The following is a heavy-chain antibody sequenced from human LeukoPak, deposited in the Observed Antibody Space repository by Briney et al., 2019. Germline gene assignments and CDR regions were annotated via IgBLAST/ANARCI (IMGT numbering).Heavy chain of an antibody. J-gene: IGHJ4*02. D-gene: IGHD3-16*02. V-gene: IGHV3-21*01. CDR1: GFTFSSYS. CDR2: ISSSSSYI. CDR3: ARLYDYVWGSYRYGTRDY. Sequence: PGGSLRLSCAASGFTFSSYSMNWVRQAPGKGLEWVSSISSSSSYIYYADSVKGRFTISRDNAKNSLYLQMNSLRAEDTAVYYCARLYDYVWGSYRYGTRDYWGQGTLVTVSS.